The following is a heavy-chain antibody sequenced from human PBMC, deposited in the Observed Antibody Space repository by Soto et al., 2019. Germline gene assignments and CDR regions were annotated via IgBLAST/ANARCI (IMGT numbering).Heavy chain of an antibody. V-gene: IGHV3-33*08. CDR1: GFTFSTYA. J-gene: IGHJ6*02. Sequence: GGSLRLSCAASGFTFSTYAMSWVRQAPGKGLEWVAVIWYDGSKKFYADSVKGRFTISRDDSKNTHYLQMNSLRAEDTAVYYCARENSGMDVWGQGTTVTVSS. CDR2: IWYDGSKK. CDR3: ARENSGMDV.